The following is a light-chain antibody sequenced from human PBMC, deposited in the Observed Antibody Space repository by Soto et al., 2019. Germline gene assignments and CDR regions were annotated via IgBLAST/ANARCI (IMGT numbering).Light chain of an antibody. CDR1: QSVLYSSNNKNY. CDR2: WAS. CDR3: QQYYSTPWT. J-gene: IGKJ1*01. Sequence: DIVMTQSPDSLAVSLGERATINCKSSQSVLYSSNNKNYLAWYQQKPGQPPKLLIYWASTRESGVPDRFSGSGSGTDFTLTISSLQAEDVAVYCCQQYYSTPWTFGQGNKVEIK. V-gene: IGKV4-1*01.